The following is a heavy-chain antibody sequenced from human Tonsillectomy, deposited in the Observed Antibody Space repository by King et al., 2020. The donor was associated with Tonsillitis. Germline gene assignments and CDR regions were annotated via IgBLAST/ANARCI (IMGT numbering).Heavy chain of an antibody. D-gene: IGHD6-25*01. CDR2: IYYSGRT. J-gene: IGHJ6*02. CDR3: ARDRNPSAWRL. CDR1: GGSISSYY. V-gene: IGHV4-59*01. Sequence: MQLQESGPGLVKPSETLSLTCTVSGGSISSYYWSWIRQPPGKGLEWIGYIYYSGRTSYNPSLKSRVTISVDTSKNQFSLKLSSVTAADTAVYYCARDRNPSAWRLWGQGATVTVS.